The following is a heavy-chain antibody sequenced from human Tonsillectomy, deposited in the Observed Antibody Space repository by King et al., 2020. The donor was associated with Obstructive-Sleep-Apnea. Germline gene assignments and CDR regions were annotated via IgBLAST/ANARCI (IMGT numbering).Heavy chain of an antibody. D-gene: IGHD6-13*01. V-gene: IGHV4-34*01. Sequence: VQLQQWGAGLLKPSETLSLTCAVYGGSFSDYYWSWIRQPPGKGLEWIGEINHSGSTNYNPSLKSRVTISADTSNNQFSLKLSSVTAADTAVYYCARGSGAAAVNWFDPGGQGTLVTVSS. CDR3: ARGSGAAAVNWFDP. CDR2: INHSGST. J-gene: IGHJ5*02. CDR1: GGSFSDYY.